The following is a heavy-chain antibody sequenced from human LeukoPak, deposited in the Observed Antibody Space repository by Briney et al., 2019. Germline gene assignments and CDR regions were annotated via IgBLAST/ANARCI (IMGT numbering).Heavy chain of an antibody. V-gene: IGHV4-34*01. CDR2: INHSGST. J-gene: IGHJ4*02. Sequence: PSETLSLTCAVYGGFFSGYYWSWIRQPPGKGLEWIGEINHSGSTNYNPSLKSRVTISVDTSKNQFSLKLSSVTAADTAVYYCARGPSNLYYYDSSGYETFDYWGQGTLVTVSS. CDR1: GGFFSGYY. CDR3: ARGPSNLYYYDSSGYETFDY. D-gene: IGHD3-22*01.